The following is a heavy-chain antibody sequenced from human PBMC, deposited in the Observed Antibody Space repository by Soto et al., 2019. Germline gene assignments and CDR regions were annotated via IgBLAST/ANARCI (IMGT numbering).Heavy chain of an antibody. CDR1: GFTFSSYG. Sequence: QVQLVESGGGVVQPGRSLRLSCAASGFTFSSYGMHWVLQAPGKGLEWVAVIWYDGSNKYYADSVKGRFTTSRDNSKNTLYLQMNSLRAEDTAVYYCARDCAGYSSGWYQRGGFDYWGQGTLVTVSS. D-gene: IGHD6-19*01. J-gene: IGHJ4*02. CDR2: IWYDGSNK. V-gene: IGHV3-33*01. CDR3: ARDCAGYSSGWYQRGGFDY.